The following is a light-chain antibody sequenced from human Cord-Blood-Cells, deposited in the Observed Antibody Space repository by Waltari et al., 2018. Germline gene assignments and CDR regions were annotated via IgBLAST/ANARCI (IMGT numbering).Light chain of an antibody. CDR1: SRAVGGYNY. CDR3: SSYTSSSTLGV. V-gene: IGLV2-14*01. Sequence: QSALTQPASVSGSPGQSITISCTGTSRAVGGYNYVSWYQQHPGKAPKRMIYDVSNRPSGVSNRFSGSKSGNTASLTISGLQAEDEADYYCSSYTSSSTLGVFGGGTKLTVL. CDR2: DVS. J-gene: IGLJ2*01.